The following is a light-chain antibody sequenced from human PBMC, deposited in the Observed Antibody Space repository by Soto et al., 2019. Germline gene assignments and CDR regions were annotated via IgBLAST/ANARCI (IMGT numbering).Light chain of an antibody. J-gene: IGKJ5*01. CDR1: ESVDDDF. Sequence: EIVLTQSPGTLSLSSGERATLSCRANESVDDDFLAWYQRRPGQAPRLLIYGASTRASGIPQRFSGGGSGTEFIRTISRLEPEDFAVYYCQQDGGSPLTFGQGTRREIK. CDR2: GAS. CDR3: QQDGGSPLT. V-gene: IGKV3-20*01.